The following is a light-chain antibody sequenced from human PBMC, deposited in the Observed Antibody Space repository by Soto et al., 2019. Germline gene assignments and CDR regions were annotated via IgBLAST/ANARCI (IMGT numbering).Light chain of an antibody. Sequence: EIVLTQSPGTLSLSPGERATLSCRASQSITSNYLAWYQQKPGQAPSLLIYGTSGRATGIPDRFSGSGSGTDFTLTISRLEPEDFAVYYCQQYGGSTPRTLGQGTKLE. V-gene: IGKV3-20*01. CDR1: QSITSNY. CDR2: GTS. CDR3: QQYGGSTPRT. J-gene: IGKJ2*01.